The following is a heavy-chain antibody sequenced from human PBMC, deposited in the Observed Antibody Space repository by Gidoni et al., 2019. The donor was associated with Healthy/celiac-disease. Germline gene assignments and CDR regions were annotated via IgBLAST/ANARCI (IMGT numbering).Heavy chain of an antibody. CDR1: GGPFSSSA. J-gene: IGHJ6*02. CDR3: ARRRPDSGSYYNYYYGMDV. CDR2: IIPIHGIA. V-gene: IGHV1-69*09. Sequence: QVQLVQSGAAVKKPGSSVTVSCKASGGPFSSSAISWVRQAPGQGLEWMGRIIPIHGIANYAQKFQGRVTITADKSTRTAYMELSSLRSEDTAVYYCARRRPDSGSYYNYYYGMDVWGQGTTVTVSS. D-gene: IGHD1-26*01.